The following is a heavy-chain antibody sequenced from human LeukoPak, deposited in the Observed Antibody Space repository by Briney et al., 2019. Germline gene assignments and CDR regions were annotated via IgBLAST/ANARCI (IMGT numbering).Heavy chain of an antibody. CDR2: ISYDGSNK. V-gene: IGHV3-30*03. J-gene: IGHJ4*02. Sequence: GRSLRLSCVASGFSFSDFGMHWVRQAPGKGLEWVAVISYDGSNKYYADSVKGRFTISRDNSRNTLYLQMSSLRAEDTAVYYCVSRYGYWGLGTLVTVSS. CDR3: VSRYGY. D-gene: IGHD3-16*02. CDR1: GFSFSDFG.